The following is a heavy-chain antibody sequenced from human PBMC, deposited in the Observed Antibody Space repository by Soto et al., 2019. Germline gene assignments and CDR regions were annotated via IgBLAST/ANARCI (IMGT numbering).Heavy chain of an antibody. J-gene: IGHJ3*01. V-gene: IGHV2-5*01. D-gene: IGHD3-10*01. CDR3: AHGPTIQAVRGAHDAFDF. Sequence: ITLKESGPTLVKPTQTLTLTCTFSGFPLSTTGVGVGWIRQPPGKALEWLALNYWNDDKRYSPSLKSRLTITTDTSKNQVVLTMTDMDPVDTATYYCAHGPTIQAVRGAHDAFDFWGQGTMVTVSS. CDR2: NYWNDDK. CDR1: GFPLSTTGVG.